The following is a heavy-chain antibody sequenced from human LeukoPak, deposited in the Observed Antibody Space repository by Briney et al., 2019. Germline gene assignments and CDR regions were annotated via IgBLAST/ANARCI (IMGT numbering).Heavy chain of an antibody. CDR1: GGSFSAYY. J-gene: IGHJ4*02. D-gene: IGHD3-10*01. Sequence: SETLSLTCGVFGGSFSAYYWNWIRQPPVKGLEWIGEINHSGSTNYNPSLKSRLTISIDTSKNQFSLKLSSVTAADTAVYYCPRASGSGYNGREFDYWGQGTLVTVSS. CDR2: INHSGST. CDR3: PRASGSGYNGREFDY. V-gene: IGHV4-34*01.